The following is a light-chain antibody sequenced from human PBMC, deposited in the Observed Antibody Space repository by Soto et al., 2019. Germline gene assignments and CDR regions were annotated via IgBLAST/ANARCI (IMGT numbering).Light chain of an antibody. CDR1: SGHSDYA. CDR3: QTWGAGMV. V-gene: IGLV4-69*01. Sequence: QPVLTQSPSASASLGASVKLTCTLSSGHSDYAIAWHQQQPEKGPRYLMKVNSDGSHSKGDGIPGRFSGSSSGAERYLTISSLQSEDEADYHCQTWGAGMVFGGGTKVTVL. CDR2: VNSDGSH. J-gene: IGLJ3*02.